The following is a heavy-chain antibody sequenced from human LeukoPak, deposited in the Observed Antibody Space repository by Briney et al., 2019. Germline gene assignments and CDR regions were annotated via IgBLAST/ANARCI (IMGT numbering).Heavy chain of an antibody. CDR1: GGSFSDYY. CDR3: ARARGAVAIDY. V-gene: IGHV4-34*01. CDR2: INHGGST. J-gene: IGHJ4*02. D-gene: IGHD6-19*01. Sequence: SETLSLNCAVYGGSFSDYYWTWIRQPPGKGLEWIGEINHGGSTNYNPSLKSRVTISVDTSKNQFSLKLNSVTAADTAVYYCARARGAVAIDYWGQGTLVTVSS.